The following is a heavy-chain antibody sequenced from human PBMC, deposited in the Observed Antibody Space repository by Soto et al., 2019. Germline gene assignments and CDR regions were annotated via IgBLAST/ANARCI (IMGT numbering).Heavy chain of an antibody. CDR3: TRTVRDITGHSNFDS. J-gene: IGHJ4*02. CDR2: SRNKANSYTT. D-gene: IGHD2-8*02. Sequence: GGSLRLSCAASGFTFSDYYMDWVRQAPGKGLEWVSRSRNKANSYTTEYAASVNGRFTISRDGSKSSLYLQMNSLKTEDTALYYCTRTVRDITGHSNFDSWGQGTLVTVSS. CDR1: GFTFSDYY. V-gene: IGHV3-72*01.